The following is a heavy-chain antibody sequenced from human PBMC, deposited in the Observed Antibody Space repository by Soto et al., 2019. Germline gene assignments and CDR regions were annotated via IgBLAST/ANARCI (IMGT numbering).Heavy chain of an antibody. Sequence: SETLSLPCSVSGGSVNAGNHHWRWDRQSPGKGLEWTGHINFRYSACTNYNPSLTGGLSFTLDTSKNQFSLTLQSVTDADTAVYYCARDLTSPERRLLESWGQGISVRVAS. CDR3: ARDLTSPERRLLES. D-gene: IGHD2-15*01. CDR1: GGSVNAGNHH. CDR2: INFRYSACT. V-gene: IGHV4-61*01. J-gene: IGHJ4*02.